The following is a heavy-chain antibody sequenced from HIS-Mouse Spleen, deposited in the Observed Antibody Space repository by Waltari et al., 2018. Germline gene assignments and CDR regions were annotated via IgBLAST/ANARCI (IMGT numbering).Heavy chain of an antibody. J-gene: IGHJ4*02. CDR2: IYHSGST. CDR1: GYSISSGSY. V-gene: IGHV4-38-2*02. D-gene: IGHD1-26*01. Sequence: QVQLQESGPGLVKPSETLSLTCTVSGYSISSGSYWGWIRQPPGKGLEWIGSIYHSGSTYYNPSLKSRVTISVDTSKNQFSLKLSSVAAADTAVYYCARRERWELPYYFDYWGQGTLVTVSS. CDR3: ARRERWELPYYFDY.